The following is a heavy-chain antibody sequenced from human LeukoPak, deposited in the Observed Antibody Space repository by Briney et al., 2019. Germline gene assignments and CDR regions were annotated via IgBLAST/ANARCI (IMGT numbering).Heavy chain of an antibody. D-gene: IGHD2-21*02. CDR3: ARDRVAYCGGDCCPAY. J-gene: IGHJ4*02. Sequence: PGGSLRLSCAASGFTFSNYGMSWVRQAPGKGLEWVSVISGSGANTYYADSVKGRFTISRDNSKNTLYLQMNSLRAEDTAVYYCARDRVAYCGGDCCPAYWGQGTLATVSS. CDR2: ISGSGANT. CDR1: GFTFSNYG. V-gene: IGHV3-23*01.